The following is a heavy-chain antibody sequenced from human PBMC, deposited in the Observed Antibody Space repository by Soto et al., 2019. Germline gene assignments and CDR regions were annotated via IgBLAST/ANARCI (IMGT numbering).Heavy chain of an antibody. CDR3: AKDSRYSSSAGYFDY. V-gene: IGHV3-9*01. J-gene: IGHJ4*02. CDR2: ISWNSGSI. Sequence: EVQLVESGGGLVQPGRSLRLSCAASGFTFDDYAMHWVRQAPGKGLEWVSGISWNSGSIGYADSVKGRFTISRDNAKNSLYLKMNSLRAEDTALYYCAKDSRYSSSAGYFDYWGQGTLVTVSS. D-gene: IGHD6-6*01. CDR1: GFTFDDYA.